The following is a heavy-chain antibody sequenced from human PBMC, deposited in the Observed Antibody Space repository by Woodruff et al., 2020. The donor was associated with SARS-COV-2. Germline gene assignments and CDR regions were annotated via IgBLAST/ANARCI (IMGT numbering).Heavy chain of an antibody. Sequence: REWIGEIQQSGSTSYNASLRSRVTISIDNSNNQISLKVTSVTAADTAVYFCAKGTPSSSGEGSWGQGTLVTVSS. CDR3: AKGTPSSSGEGS. J-gene: IGHJ4*02. CDR2: IQQSGST. D-gene: IGHD6-6*01. V-gene: IGHV4-4*01.